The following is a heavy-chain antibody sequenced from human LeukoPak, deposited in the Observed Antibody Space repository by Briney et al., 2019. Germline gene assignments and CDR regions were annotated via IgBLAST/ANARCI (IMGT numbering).Heavy chain of an antibody. J-gene: IGHJ4*02. CDR2: IKQDGSEQ. CDR3: SRSLDY. V-gene: IGHV3-7*01. CDR1: GFTFSTYE. Sequence: GGSLRLSCAASGFTFSTYEMNWVRQAPGKGMEWVANIKQDGSEQYYADSVKGRFTISRDNAKNSLYLQMNSLRAEDTAVYYCSRSLDYWGQGALVTVSS.